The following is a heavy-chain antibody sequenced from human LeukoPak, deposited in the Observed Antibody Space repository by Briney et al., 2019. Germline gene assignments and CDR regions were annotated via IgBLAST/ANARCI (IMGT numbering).Heavy chain of an antibody. J-gene: IGHJ4*02. CDR3: AREEWLRSFDY. Sequence: GGSLRLSCAASGFTFSSYWTSWVRQAPGKGLEWVANIKQDGSEKYYVDSVKGRFTISRDNAKNSLYLQMNSLRAEDTAVYYCAREEWLRSFDYWGQGTLVTVSS. CDR1: GFTFSSYW. D-gene: IGHD5-12*01. CDR2: IKQDGSEK. V-gene: IGHV3-7*01.